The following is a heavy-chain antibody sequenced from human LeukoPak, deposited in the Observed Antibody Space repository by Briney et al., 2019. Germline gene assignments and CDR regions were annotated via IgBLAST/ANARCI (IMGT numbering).Heavy chain of an antibody. Sequence: PGGSLRLSCAASGFTFSSYGLHWVRQAPGKGLERVAVISYHGSNKYYADSVKGRFTISRDNSKNTLYLQMNSLRAEDTAVYYCAKDRMTTVVTYFDYWGQGTLVTVSS. CDR2: ISYHGSNK. CDR1: GFTFSSYG. CDR3: AKDRMTTVVTYFDY. J-gene: IGHJ4*02. D-gene: IGHD4-23*01. V-gene: IGHV3-30*18.